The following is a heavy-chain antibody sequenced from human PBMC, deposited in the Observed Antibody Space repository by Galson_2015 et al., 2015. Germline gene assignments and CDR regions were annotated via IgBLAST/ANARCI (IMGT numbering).Heavy chain of an antibody. D-gene: IGHD2-2*01. CDR2: IYPGDSDT. CDR3: ARQYCSSTSCYLHAFDI. Sequence: QSGAEVKKPGESLKISCKGSGYSFTSYWIGWVRQMPGKGLEWMGIIYPGDSDTRYSPSFQGQVTISADKSISTAYLQWSSLKASDTAMYYCARQYCSSTSCYLHAFDIWGQGTMVTVSS. V-gene: IGHV5-51*01. J-gene: IGHJ3*02. CDR1: GYSFTSYW.